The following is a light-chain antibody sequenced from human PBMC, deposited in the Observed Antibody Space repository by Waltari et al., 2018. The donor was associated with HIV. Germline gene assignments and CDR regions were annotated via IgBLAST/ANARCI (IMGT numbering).Light chain of an antibody. V-gene: IGKV1-5*03. CDR1: QSISTW. CDR3: QQYLTYPYT. CDR2: KAS. Sequence: DIQMTQSPSTLSASVGDRVTITCRASQSISTWVAWYQQKPGKVPKLLIYKASSLESGVPSRFSGSGSRTEFTLTISSLQPDDFATYYCQQYLTYPYTFGQGTKLEIK. J-gene: IGKJ2*01.